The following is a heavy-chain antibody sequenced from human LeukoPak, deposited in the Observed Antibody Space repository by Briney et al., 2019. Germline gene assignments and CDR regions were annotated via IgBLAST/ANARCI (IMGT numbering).Heavy chain of an antibody. J-gene: IGHJ5*02. V-gene: IGHV4-59*01. D-gene: IGHD6-19*01. CDR2: IDYIGNT. Sequence: SETLSLTCTVSGGSISSYYWSWIRQPPGMGLEWIAYIDYIGNTNYNPSLKSRVTISLDTSKNQFSLKLTSVTAADTAVYYCARGKNSSPNWFDPWGQGTLVIVSS. CDR3: ARGKNSSPNWFDP. CDR1: GGSISSYY.